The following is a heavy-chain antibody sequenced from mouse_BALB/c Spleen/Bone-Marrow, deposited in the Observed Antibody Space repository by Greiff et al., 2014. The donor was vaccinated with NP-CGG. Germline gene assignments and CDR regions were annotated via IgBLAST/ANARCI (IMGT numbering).Heavy chain of an antibody. CDR1: GYTFTNYF. CDR3: TRSGPGFAY. Sequence: QVQLQQSGAELVKPGASVKLSCKASGYTFTNYFMYWVKQRPGQGLEWIGEINPNNGGTNFNENFKSKATLTLDKSSSTAYMQLSSLTSEDSAVYCWTRSGPGFAYWGHGTLVTVSA. CDR2: INPNNGGT. V-gene: IGHV1S81*02. J-gene: IGHJ3*01.